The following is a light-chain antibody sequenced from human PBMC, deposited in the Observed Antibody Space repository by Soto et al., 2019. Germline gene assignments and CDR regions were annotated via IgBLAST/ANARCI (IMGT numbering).Light chain of an antibody. CDR1: QSINNL. Sequence: QMTQSPSTLSASVGDRVTITCRASQSINNLLAWYQQKPGKAPKFLIYDVFTLESGVPSRFSGSGSGTEFTLTISSLQPEDFATYYCQQYDSYPLTFGGGTKVDIK. CDR2: DVF. V-gene: IGKV1-5*01. J-gene: IGKJ4*01. CDR3: QQYDSYPLT.